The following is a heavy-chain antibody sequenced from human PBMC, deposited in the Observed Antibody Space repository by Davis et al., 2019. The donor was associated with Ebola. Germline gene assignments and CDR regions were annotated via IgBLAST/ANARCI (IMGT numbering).Heavy chain of an antibody. CDR3: ARASFGYNSGWYADY. J-gene: IGHJ4*02. Sequence: AASVKVSCKASGDTFSKYTISWVRQAPGQGLEWMGRIIPILGIANYAQKFQGRVTITADKSTSTVYLDLTSLRSEDTAVFYCARASFGYNSGWYADYWGPGSLATVSS. V-gene: IGHV1-69*02. CDR2: IIPILGIA. CDR1: GDTFSKYT. D-gene: IGHD6-19*01.